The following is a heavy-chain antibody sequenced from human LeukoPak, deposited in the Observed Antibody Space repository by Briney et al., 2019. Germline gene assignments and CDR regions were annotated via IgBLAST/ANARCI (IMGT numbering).Heavy chain of an antibody. D-gene: IGHD3-3*01. CDR3: ARANYDFWSGYPQTYYYMDV. CDR1: GYTFTSYD. V-gene: IGHV1-8*03. CDR2: MNPNSGNT. Sequence: ASVKVSCKASGYTFTSYDINWVRQATGQGLEWMGWMNPNSGNTGYAQKFQGRVTITRNTSISTAYMELSSLRSEDTAVYYCARANYDFWSGYPQTYYYMDVWGKGTTVTVSS. J-gene: IGHJ6*03.